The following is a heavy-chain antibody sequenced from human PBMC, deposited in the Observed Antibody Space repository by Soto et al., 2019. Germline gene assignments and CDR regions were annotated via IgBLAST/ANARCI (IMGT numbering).Heavy chain of an antibody. V-gene: IGHV2-5*01. Sequence: QITVKESGPTLVTPTQTLTLTCTFSGFSFSTSGAGVGWIRQPPGKALEWLALIFWNDDKRYTPSLNSRLTITKDTSKNQVVLTMSNLDPVEPATYFCAHRRGASTTGGAFDIWGLGTKVTVSS. D-gene: IGHD1-1*01. J-gene: IGHJ3*02. CDR1: GFSFSTSGAG. CDR2: IFWNDDK. CDR3: AHRRGASTTGGAFDI.